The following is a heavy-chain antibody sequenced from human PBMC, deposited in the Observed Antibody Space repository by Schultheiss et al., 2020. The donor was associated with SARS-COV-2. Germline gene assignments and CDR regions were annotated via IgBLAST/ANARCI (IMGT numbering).Heavy chain of an antibody. Sequence: GESLKISCAASEFTFSNYSMNWVRQAPGKGLEWVSAISGSGGSTYYADSVKGRFTISRDNSKNTLYLQMNSLRAEDTAVYYCARDFVAGEVDYWGQGTLVTVSS. V-gene: IGHV3-23*01. CDR2: ISGSGGST. J-gene: IGHJ4*02. CDR1: EFTFSNYS. CDR3: ARDFVAGEVDY. D-gene: IGHD6-19*01.